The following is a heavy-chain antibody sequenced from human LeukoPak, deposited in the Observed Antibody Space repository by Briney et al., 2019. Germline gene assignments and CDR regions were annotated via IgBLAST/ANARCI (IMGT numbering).Heavy chain of an antibody. CDR3: ARTALCSSTSCSASGVVWFDP. J-gene: IGHJ5*02. V-gene: IGHV4-59*01. D-gene: IGHD2-2*01. CDR1: GGSISSYY. Sequence: PSETLSLTCTVSGGSISSYYWSWIRQPPGKGLEWIGYIYYSGSTNYNPSPKSRVTISVDTSKNQFSLKLSSVTAADTAVYYCARTALCSSTSCSASGVVWFDPWGQGTLVTVSS. CDR2: IYYSGST.